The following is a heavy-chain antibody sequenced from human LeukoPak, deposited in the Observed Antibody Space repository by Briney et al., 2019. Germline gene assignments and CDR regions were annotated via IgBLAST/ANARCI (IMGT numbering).Heavy chain of an antibody. CDR1: GFTFSSYA. V-gene: IGHV3-23*01. J-gene: IGHJ5*02. Sequence: GGSLRLSCAASGFTFSSYAMSWVRQAPGKGLEWVSAISGSGGSTYYADSVKGRFTISRDNSKNTLYLQMNSLRVEDTAVYYCASHSSSSLWTWFDPWGQGTLVTVSS. CDR3: ASHSSSSLWTWFDP. D-gene: IGHD6-6*01. CDR2: ISGSGGST.